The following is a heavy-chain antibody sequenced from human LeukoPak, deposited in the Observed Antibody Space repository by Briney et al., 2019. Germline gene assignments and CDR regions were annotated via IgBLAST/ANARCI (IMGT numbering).Heavy chain of an antibody. CDR2: ISYDGSNK. Sequence: PGRSLRLSCAASGFTFSSYGMHWVRQAPGKGLEWVAVISYDGSNKYYADSVKGRFTISRDNSKNTLYLQMGSLRAEDMAVYYCARGLYSRIWGTPIDYWGQGTLVTVSS. J-gene: IGHJ4*02. CDR3: ARGLYSRIWGTPIDY. D-gene: IGHD6-13*01. CDR1: GFTFSSYG. V-gene: IGHV3-30*03.